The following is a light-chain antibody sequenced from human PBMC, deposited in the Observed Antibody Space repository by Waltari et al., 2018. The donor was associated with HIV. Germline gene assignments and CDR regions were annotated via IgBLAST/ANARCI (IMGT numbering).Light chain of an antibody. CDR1: ALPKHY. V-gene: IGLV3-25*03. Sequence: PPSMSVSPGQTARITCSGDALPKHYAYWYQQKSGRAPVLIIFKDTYRPSGIPERFSGSTSGTTATLTISDVQAGDEADYYCQSTDTAGTVGVFGGGTKLT. J-gene: IGLJ3*02. CDR2: KDT. CDR3: QSTDTAGTVGV.